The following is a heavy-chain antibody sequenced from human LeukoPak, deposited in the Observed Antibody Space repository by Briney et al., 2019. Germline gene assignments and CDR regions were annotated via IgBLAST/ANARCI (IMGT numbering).Heavy chain of an antibody. CDR2: IYYSGST. V-gene: IGHV4-39*07. CDR3: ARPSRYYYGSGSYLTKYYFDY. D-gene: IGHD3-10*01. CDR1: GGSISSSSYY. Sequence: SETLSLTCTVSGGSISSSSYYWGWIRQPPGKGLEWIGSIYYSGSTYYNPSLKSRVTISVDTSKNQFSLKLSSVTAADTAVYYCARPSRYYYGSGSYLTKYYFDYWGQGTLVTVSS. J-gene: IGHJ4*02.